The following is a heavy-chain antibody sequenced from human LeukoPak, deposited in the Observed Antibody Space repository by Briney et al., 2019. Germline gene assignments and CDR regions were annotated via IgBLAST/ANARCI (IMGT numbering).Heavy chain of an antibody. J-gene: IGHJ3*02. CDR2: IRGSGGGT. V-gene: IGHV3-23*01. CDR3: ARDPNGDYIGAFDM. D-gene: IGHD4-17*01. Sequence: PGGSLRLSCAASGFIFSNYALMWLRQSPGKGLEWVSAIRGSGGGTFYADSDQGRFTISSANSKKTLYMQMNGLTAENTAVYYCARDPNGDYIGAFDMWGRGTLVTVSS. CDR1: GFIFSNYA.